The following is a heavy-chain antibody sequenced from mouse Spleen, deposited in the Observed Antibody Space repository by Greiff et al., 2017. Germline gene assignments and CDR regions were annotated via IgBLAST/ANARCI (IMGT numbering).Heavy chain of an antibody. J-gene: IGHJ2*01. CDR1: GYTFTSYG. CDR2: IYPRSGNT. V-gene: IGHV1-81*01. D-gene: IGHD2-13*01. CDR3: ARSGYYGDYGDY. Sequence: QVQLQQSGAELARPGASVKLSCKASGYTFTSYGISWVKQRTGQGLEWIGEIYPRSGNTYYNEKFKGKATLTADKSSSTAYMELRSLTSEDSAVYFCARSGYYGDYGDYWGQGTTLTVSS.